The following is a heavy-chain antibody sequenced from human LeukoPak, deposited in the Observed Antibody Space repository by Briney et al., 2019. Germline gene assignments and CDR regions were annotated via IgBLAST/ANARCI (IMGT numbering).Heavy chain of an antibody. V-gene: IGHV1-69*05. CDR2: ITPIFGTA. J-gene: IGHJ4*02. CDR1: GYTFTSYG. CDR3: ASVSGYDFWSGYSIMGD. D-gene: IGHD3-3*01. Sequence: EASVKVSCKASGYTFTSYGISWVRQAPGQGLEWMGGITPIFGTANYAQKFQGRVTITTDESTSTAYMELSSLRSEDTAVYYCASVSGYDFWSGYSIMGDWGRGTLVTVSS.